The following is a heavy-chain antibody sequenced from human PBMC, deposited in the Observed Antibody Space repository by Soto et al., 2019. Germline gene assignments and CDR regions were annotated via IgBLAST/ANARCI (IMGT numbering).Heavy chain of an antibody. D-gene: IGHD2-2*01. V-gene: IGHV3-30*18. CDR1: GFTFSSYG. Sequence: GGSLRLSCAASGFTFSSYGMHWFRQAPGKGLEWVAVISYDGSNKYYADAVKGRFTISRDNSKNTLYLQMNSLRAEDTAVYYCAKGYCRRTSCYPTNFNWFDPWGQETLVNVSS. J-gene: IGHJ5*02. CDR2: ISYDGSNK. CDR3: AKGYCRRTSCYPTNFNWFDP.